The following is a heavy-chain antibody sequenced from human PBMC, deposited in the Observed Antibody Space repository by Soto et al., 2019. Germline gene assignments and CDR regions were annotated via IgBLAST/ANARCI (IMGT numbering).Heavy chain of an antibody. CDR3: ARHPVSGGYHDYFDY. Sequence: QVQLVKFGAEVKKPGSSVKVSCKASGGTFSSYAISWVRQAPGQGLEWMGGIIPIFGTANYAQKFQGRVTITADESTSTAYMELSSLRSEDTAVYYCARHPVSGGYHDYFDYWGQGTLVTVSS. CDR1: GGTFSSYA. CDR2: IIPIFGTA. J-gene: IGHJ4*02. D-gene: IGHD2-15*01. V-gene: IGHV1-69*12.